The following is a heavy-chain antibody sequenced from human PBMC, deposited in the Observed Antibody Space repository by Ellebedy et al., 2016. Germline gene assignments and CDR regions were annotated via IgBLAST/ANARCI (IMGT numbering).Heavy chain of an antibody. CDR2: ISGSGDTT. D-gene: IGHD4-11*01. CDR1: GFTFSIYS. Sequence: GGSLRLXXAASGFTFSIYSMTWVRQAPGKGLEWVSTISGSGDTTYYADSVKGRFTISRDNSKNTVYLQMNSLRAEDTAVYYCAVGPSNPFDYWGQGTLVTVSS. CDR3: AVGPSNPFDY. J-gene: IGHJ4*02. V-gene: IGHV3-23*01.